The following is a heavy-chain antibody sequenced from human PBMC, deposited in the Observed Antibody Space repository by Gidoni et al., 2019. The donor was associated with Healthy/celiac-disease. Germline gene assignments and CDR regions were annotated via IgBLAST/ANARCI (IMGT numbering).Heavy chain of an antibody. J-gene: IGHJ4*02. D-gene: IGHD3-16*02. CDR2: IYSGGST. Sequence: EVQLVESGGGLVQPGGSLRLSCAASGFTVSSNYMSWVRQAPGKGLEWVSVIYSGGSTYYADAVKGRFTISRDNSKNTLYLQMNSLRAEDTAVYYCARSRPSYDYIWGSYLDYWGQGTLVTVSS. CDR1: GFTVSSNY. CDR3: ARSRPSYDYIWGSYLDY. V-gene: IGHV3-66*02.